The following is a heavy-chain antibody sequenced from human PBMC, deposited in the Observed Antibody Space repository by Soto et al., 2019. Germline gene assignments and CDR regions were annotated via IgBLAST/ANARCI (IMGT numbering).Heavy chain of an antibody. CDR1: GFTFSSYS. CDR2: ISSSSSYI. Sequence: GGSLRLSCAASGFTFSSYSMNWVRQAPGKGLEWVSSISSSSSYIYYADSVKGRFTISRDNAKNSLYLQMNSLRAEDTAVYYCARDSYARNYYYMDVWGKGTTVTVSS. J-gene: IGHJ6*03. CDR3: ARDSYARNYYYMDV. D-gene: IGHD4-17*01. V-gene: IGHV3-21*01.